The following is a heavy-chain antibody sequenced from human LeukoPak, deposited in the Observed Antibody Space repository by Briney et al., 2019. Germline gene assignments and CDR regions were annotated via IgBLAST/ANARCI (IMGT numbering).Heavy chain of an antibody. CDR2: VYHTGTT. CDR3: ARSVLWFGDLAY. V-gene: IGHV4-59*01. J-gene: IGHJ4*02. CDR1: DGSISDYY. Sequence: SETLSLTCSVSDGSISDYYWNWIRQSPDKGPEWIGYVYHTGTTYYSPSLKSRVTILLDRSKNQFSLNLNSVTAADTAVYYCARSVLWFGDLAYWGQGILVTVSS. D-gene: IGHD3-10*01.